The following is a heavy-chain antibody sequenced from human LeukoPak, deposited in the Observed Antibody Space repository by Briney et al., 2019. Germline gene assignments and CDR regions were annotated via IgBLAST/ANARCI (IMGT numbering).Heavy chain of an antibody. CDR2: IYYSGGT. CDR3: ARATWVYYDSNELNYFDY. Sequence: SGTLSLTCAVSGGSISSSDWWSWVRQPPGKGLEWIGYIYYSGGTNYNPSLKSRVTISGDTSKNQFSLKLTSVTAADTAVYYCARATWVYYDSNELNYFDYWGQGTQVTVSS. D-gene: IGHD3-22*01. CDR1: GGSISSSDW. J-gene: IGHJ4*02. V-gene: IGHV4-4*02.